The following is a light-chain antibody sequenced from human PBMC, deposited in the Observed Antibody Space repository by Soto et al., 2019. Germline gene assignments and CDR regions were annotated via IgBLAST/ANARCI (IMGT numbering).Light chain of an antibody. Sequence: LKQSPGTLSLSQEEKATLSWRASQSVSSTYLAWYQQKPGQAPRLLIYAASSRETGIPDTFSGSGSGTDFTLTISRLEPEDFAVYYCQQYATSPYTFGQGTRLDIK. CDR2: AAS. CDR3: QQYATSPYT. V-gene: IGKV3-20*01. CDR1: QSVSSTY. J-gene: IGKJ2*01.